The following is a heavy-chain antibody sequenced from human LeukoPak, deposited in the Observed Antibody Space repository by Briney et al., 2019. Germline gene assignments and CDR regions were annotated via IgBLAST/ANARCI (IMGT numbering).Heavy chain of an antibody. J-gene: IGHJ6*03. V-gene: IGHV1-2*02. D-gene: IGHD1-26*01. Sequence: ASVKVSCKASGYTFIDYYVHWVRQAPGQGLECMGWINPKSGDTNYAQKFEGRVTMTRDTSISTAYTELSGLRSDDTAVYYCARGPSGYDSVDVWGKGTTVIVSS. CDR1: GYTFIDYY. CDR2: INPKSGDT. CDR3: ARGPSGYDSVDV.